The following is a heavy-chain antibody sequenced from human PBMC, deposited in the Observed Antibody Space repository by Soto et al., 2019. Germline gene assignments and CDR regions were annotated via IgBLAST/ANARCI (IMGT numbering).Heavy chain of an antibody. D-gene: IGHD3-3*01. Sequence: SETLSLTCTVSGGSISSYYWSWIRQPPGKGLEWIGYIYYSGSTNYNPSLKSRVTISVDTSKNQFSLKLSSVTAADTAVYYCARVQGSGAFDIWGQGTRVTVSS. CDR1: GGSISSYY. J-gene: IGHJ3*02. V-gene: IGHV4-59*01. CDR2: IYYSGST. CDR3: ARVQGSGAFDI.